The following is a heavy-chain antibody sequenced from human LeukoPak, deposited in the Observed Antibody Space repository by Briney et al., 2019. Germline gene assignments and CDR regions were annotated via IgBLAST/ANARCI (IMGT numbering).Heavy chain of an antibody. CDR3: VRAEINDYSRY. D-gene: IGHD4-11*01. J-gene: IGHJ4*02. CDR1: GYSIRNGYN. CDR2: IYQSGST. Sequence: SESLSLTCTVSGYSIRNGYNWGWIRLSPGKGLEWLGSIYQSGSTYDNPSLKSRVTLSIDTSKNQFSLKLTSVTAADTALYYCVRAEINDYSRYWGQEIPVIVSS. V-gene: IGHV4-38-2*02.